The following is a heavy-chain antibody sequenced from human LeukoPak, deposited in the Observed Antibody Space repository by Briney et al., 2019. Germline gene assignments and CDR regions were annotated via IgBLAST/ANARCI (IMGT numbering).Heavy chain of an antibody. CDR3: ARVGGSGRPKPYYFDY. CDR2: ISSSGSTK. CDR1: KFSFSSYD. Sequence: GSLRLSCAASKFSFSSYDMNWVRQAPGKGLEWVSCISSSGSTKYYADSVKGRFTISRDNAKNSLFLQMNSLRAEDTAVYYCARVGGSGRPKPYYFDYWGQGTLVTVSS. V-gene: IGHV3-48*03. J-gene: IGHJ4*02. D-gene: IGHD6-19*01.